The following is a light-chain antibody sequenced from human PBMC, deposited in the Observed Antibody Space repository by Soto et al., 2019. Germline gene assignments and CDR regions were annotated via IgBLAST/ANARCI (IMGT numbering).Light chain of an antibody. CDR1: QGIRND. CDR2: AAS. Sequence: AIQMTQSPSSLSASVGDRVTITCRASQGIRNDLGWYQQKPGKAPKLLIYAASSLQRGVPSRFSGSGSDTDFTLTISSLQPEDFETYYCLQDYNYPRTFGQGTKLEIK. V-gene: IGKV1-6*01. CDR3: LQDYNYPRT. J-gene: IGKJ2*01.